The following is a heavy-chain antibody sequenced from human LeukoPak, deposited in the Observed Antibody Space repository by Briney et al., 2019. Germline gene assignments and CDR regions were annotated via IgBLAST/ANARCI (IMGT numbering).Heavy chain of an antibody. J-gene: IGHJ3*02. D-gene: IGHD7-27*01. Sequence: PSETLSLTCAVSGGSISSGGYSWSWIRQPPGKGLEWIGYIYHSGSTYYNPSLKSRVTISVDRSKNQFSLKLSSVTAADTAVYYCASRAWGSSAFDIWGQGTMVTVSS. CDR3: ASRAWGSSAFDI. CDR2: IYHSGST. CDR1: GGSISSGGYS. V-gene: IGHV4-30-2*01.